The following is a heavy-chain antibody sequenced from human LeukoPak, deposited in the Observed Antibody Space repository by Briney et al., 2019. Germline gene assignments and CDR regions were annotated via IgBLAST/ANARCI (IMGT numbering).Heavy chain of an antibody. J-gene: IGHJ4*02. CDR3: ATEVVGYGDVHYFDS. CDR1: GYTLTEVS. V-gene: IGHV1-24*01. Sequence: ASVKVSCKISGYTLTEVSMHRVRQAPGKGLGWMGGFDPADGEPIYAQKFQGRVTKSEDTSTDTAYKDLSSLRSEDTAVYYCATEVVGYGDVHYFDSWGQGTLVTVSS. CDR2: FDPADGEP. D-gene: IGHD4-17*01.